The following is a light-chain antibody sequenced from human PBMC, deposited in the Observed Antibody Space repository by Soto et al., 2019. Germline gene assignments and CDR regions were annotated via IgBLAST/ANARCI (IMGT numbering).Light chain of an antibody. J-gene: IGKJ2*01. CDR2: AAS. Sequence: IQLTQSPSSLSASVGDRVTITCRASQGISSYLAWYQQKAGKAPKLLIYAASTLQSGVPSRFSGSGYGTEFPLAISSLQPEDFATYYCQQLHSYPYTFGQGTKLEIK. CDR3: QQLHSYPYT. CDR1: QGISSY. V-gene: IGKV1-9*01.